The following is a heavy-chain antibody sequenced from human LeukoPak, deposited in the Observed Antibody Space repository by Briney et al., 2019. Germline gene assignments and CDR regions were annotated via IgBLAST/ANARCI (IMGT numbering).Heavy chain of an antibody. CDR2: IYYSGST. CDR1: GGSISSSSYY. V-gene: IGHV4-39*07. Sequence: SETLSLTCTVSGGSISSSSYYWGWIRQPPGKGLEWIGSIYYSGSTYYNPSLKSRVTISVDTSKNQVSLKLSSVTAADTAVYFCARGQGSSWYWFDPWGQGTLVTVSS. CDR3: ARGQGSSWYWFDP. D-gene: IGHD6-13*01. J-gene: IGHJ5*02.